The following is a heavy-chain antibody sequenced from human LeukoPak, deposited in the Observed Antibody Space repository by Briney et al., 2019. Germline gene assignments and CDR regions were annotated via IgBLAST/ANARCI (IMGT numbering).Heavy chain of an antibody. J-gene: IGHJ4*02. CDR2: INPNSGGT. CDR1: GYTFTGYY. Sequence: ASVKVSCKASGYTFTGYYMHWVRQAPGQGLEWMGWINPNSGGTNYAQKFQGRVTMTRDTSISTAYMELSRLRSDDTAVYYCARDLLRGGLYPPDYWGQGTLVTVSS. V-gene: IGHV1-2*02. D-gene: IGHD2-2*02. CDR3: ARDLLRGGLYPPDY.